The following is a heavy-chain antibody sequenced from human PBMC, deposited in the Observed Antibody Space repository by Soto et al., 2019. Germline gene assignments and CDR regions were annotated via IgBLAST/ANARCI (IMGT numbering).Heavy chain of an antibody. V-gene: IGHV3-74*01. Sequence: GGSLRLSCAASGFTFSSYAMHWVRQAPGKGLVWVSRINSDGSSTSYADSVKGRFTISRDNAKNTLYLQMNSLRAEDTAVYYCARDLEDTARDYYGMDVWGQGTTVTVSS. CDR1: GFTFSSYA. J-gene: IGHJ6*02. CDR2: INSDGSST. D-gene: IGHD5-18*01. CDR3: ARDLEDTARDYYGMDV.